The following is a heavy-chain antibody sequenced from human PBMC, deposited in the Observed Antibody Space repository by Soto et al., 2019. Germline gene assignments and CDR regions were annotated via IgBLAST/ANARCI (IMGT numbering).Heavy chain of an antibody. J-gene: IGHJ6*02. D-gene: IGHD1-1*01. CDR1: GYTFTSYG. Sequence: ASVKVSCKASGYTFTSYGISWVRQAPGQGLEWMGWISAYNGNTNYAQRLQGRVTMTTDTSTSTAYMELRSLRSDDTAVYYCASNVDLNDGDYYGIDVWGQGTTVTVSS. V-gene: IGHV1-18*01. CDR2: ISAYNGNT. CDR3: ASNVDLNDGDYYGIDV.